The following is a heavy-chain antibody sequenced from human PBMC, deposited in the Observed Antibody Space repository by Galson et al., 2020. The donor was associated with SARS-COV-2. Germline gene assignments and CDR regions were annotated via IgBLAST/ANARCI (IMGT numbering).Heavy chain of an antibody. CDR2: IYPGDSDT. Sequence: GESLKISCKGSGYSFTSYWIGWVRQMPGKGLEWMGGIYPGDSDTRYSPSFQGQVTISADRSISTAYLQWSSLKASDTAVYYCAKEVWVGNYYYGMDVWGQGTTVTVSS. D-gene: IGHD2-15*01. CDR1: GYSFTSYW. CDR3: AKEVWVGNYYYGMDV. J-gene: IGHJ6*02. V-gene: IGHV5-51*01.